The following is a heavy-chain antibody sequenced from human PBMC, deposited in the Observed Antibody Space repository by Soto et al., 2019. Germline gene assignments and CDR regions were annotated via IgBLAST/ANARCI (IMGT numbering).Heavy chain of an antibody. V-gene: IGHV4-59*01. Sequence: PSETLSLTCTVSGRSISSYYWSWIRQPPGKGLEWIGYIYYSGSTNYNPSLKSRVTISVDTSKNQFSLKLSSVTAADTAVYYCARDLAATVTRANDAFDIWGQGTMVTVSS. D-gene: IGHD4-17*01. J-gene: IGHJ3*02. CDR3: ARDLAATVTRANDAFDI. CDR1: GRSISSYY. CDR2: IYYSGST.